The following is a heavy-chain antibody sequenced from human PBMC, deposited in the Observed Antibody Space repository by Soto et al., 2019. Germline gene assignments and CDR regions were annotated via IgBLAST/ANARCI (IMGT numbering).Heavy chain of an antibody. D-gene: IGHD4-17*01. CDR2: IYYSGST. CDR1: GCSISSYY. J-gene: IGHJ6*02. V-gene: IGHV4-59*01. CDR3: ARAHYGDYGYGMDV. Sequence: SETLSLTCTFSGCSISSYYWSWIRQPPGKGLEWIGYIYYSGSTNYNPSLKSRVTISVDTSKNQFSLKLSSVTAADTAVYYCARAHYGDYGYGMDVWGQGTTVTVSS.